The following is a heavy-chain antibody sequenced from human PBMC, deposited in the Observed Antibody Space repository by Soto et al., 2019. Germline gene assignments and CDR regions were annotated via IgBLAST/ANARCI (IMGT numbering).Heavy chain of an antibody. D-gene: IGHD6-19*01. CDR2: MNPNSGNT. CDR3: AKGGRQWLVTSDFNY. Sequence: ASVKVSCKASGYTFTSYDINWVRQATGQELERMGWMNPNSGNTGYTQKFQGRVTMTRNTSISTAYMELSSLRAEDTALYYCAKGGRQWLVTSDFNYWGQGALVTVSS. CDR1: GYTFTSYD. V-gene: IGHV1-8*01. J-gene: IGHJ4*02.